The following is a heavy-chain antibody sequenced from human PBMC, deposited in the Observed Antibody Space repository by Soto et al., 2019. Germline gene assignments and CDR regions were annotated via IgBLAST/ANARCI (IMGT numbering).Heavy chain of an antibody. Sequence: SETLSLTCTVSGGSISSGDYYWSWIRQPPGKGLEWIGYIYYSGSTYYNPSLKSRVTISVDTSKNQFSLKLSSVTAADTAVYYCARGNRAVDKAMVNYYGMDVWGQGTTVTVSS. V-gene: IGHV4-30-4*01. CDR2: IYYSGST. J-gene: IGHJ6*02. CDR3: ARGNRAVDKAMVNYYGMDV. CDR1: GGSISSGDYY. D-gene: IGHD5-18*01.